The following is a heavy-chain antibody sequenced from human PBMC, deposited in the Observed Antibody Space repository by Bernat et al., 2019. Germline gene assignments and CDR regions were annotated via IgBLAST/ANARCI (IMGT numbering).Heavy chain of an antibody. J-gene: IGHJ4*02. CDR3: ARDRSDYGDYWYSFDY. CDR1: GGSVSSGSYY. Sequence: QVQLQESGPGLVKPSETLSLTCTVSGGSVSSGSYYWSWFRQPPGKGLEWIGYSYYSGWTNYNPTLKSRGTIAVDTSKNQFSLKLSSVTAADTAVYYCARDRSDYGDYWYSFDYWGQGTLVTVSS. CDR2: SYYSGWT. D-gene: IGHD4-17*01. V-gene: IGHV4-61*01.